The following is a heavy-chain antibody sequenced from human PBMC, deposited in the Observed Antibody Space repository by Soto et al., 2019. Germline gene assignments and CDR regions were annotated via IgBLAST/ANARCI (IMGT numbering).Heavy chain of an antibody. Sequence: SETLSLTCTVSGGSISSGGYYWNWIRQHPGKGLEWIGYIYYIGSTYYNPSLKSRVTISLDTSKNQFSLKLSSVTAADTAVYYCARGIKLRYFDWLRHDAFDIWGQGTMVT. CDR1: GGSISSGGYY. CDR3: ARGIKLRYFDWLRHDAFDI. D-gene: IGHD3-9*01. V-gene: IGHV4-31*03. CDR2: IYYIGST. J-gene: IGHJ3*02.